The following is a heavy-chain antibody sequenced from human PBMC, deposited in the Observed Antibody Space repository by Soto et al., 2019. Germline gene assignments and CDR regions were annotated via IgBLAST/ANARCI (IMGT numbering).Heavy chain of an antibody. Sequence: EVQLVESGGGLVQPGVSLRLSCAASGFTFSSYSMNWVRQAPGKGLEWVSYISSSSSTIYYADSVKGRFTISRDNAKNSLYLQMNSLRDEDTAVYYCARDMDKDMEIGNAFDIWGKGTMVTVSS. V-gene: IGHV3-48*02. J-gene: IGHJ3*02. CDR2: ISSSSSTI. CDR1: GFTFSSYS. CDR3: ARDMDKDMEIGNAFDI. D-gene: IGHD5-18*01.